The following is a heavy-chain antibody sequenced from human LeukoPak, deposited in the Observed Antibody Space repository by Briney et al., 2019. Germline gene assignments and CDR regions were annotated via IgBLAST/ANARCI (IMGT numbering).Heavy chain of an antibody. CDR3: ARDRRVSLWFGELLNASDI. CDR2: MNPNSGNT. V-gene: IGHV1-8*01. J-gene: IGHJ3*02. D-gene: IGHD3-10*01. CDR1: GYTFTSYD. Sequence: ASVKVSCKASGYTFTSYDINWVRQATGQGLEWMGWMNPNSGNTGYAQKFQGRVTMTRDTSISTAYMELSRLRSDDTAVYYCARDRRVSLWFGELLNASDIWGQGTMVTVSS.